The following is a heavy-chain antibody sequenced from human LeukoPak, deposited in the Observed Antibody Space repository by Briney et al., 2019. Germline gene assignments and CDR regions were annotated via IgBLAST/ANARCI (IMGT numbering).Heavy chain of an antibody. Sequence: ASVKVSCKASGYTFTSYYMHWVRQAPGQGLEWMGIINPSGGSTSYAQKFQGRVTMTRDTSTSTVYMELSSLRSEDTAVYHCARDSRIVGATRGISDYWGQGTLVTVSS. D-gene: IGHD1-26*01. J-gene: IGHJ4*02. CDR3: ARDSRIVGATRGISDY. V-gene: IGHV1-46*01. CDR1: GYTFTSYY. CDR2: INPSGGST.